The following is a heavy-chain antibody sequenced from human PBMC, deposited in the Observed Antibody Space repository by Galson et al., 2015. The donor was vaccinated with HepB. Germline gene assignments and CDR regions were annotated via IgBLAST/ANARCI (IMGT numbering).Heavy chain of an antibody. J-gene: IGHJ4*02. CDR2: IRSKANSYAT. V-gene: IGHV3-73*01. D-gene: IGHD3-3*01. Sequence: SLRLSCAASGFTFSGSAMHWVRQASGKGLEWVGRIRSKANSYATAYAASVKGRFTISRDDSKNTAYLQMNSLKTEDTAVYYCTRTDYDFWIGHFDYWGQGTLVTVSS. CDR3: TRTDYDFWIGHFDY. CDR1: GFTFSGSA.